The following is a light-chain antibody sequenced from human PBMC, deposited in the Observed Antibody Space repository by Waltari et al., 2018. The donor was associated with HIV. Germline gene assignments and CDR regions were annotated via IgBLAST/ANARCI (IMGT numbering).Light chain of an antibody. V-gene: IGKV1-39*01. J-gene: IGKJ5*01. CDR2: LAS. Sequence: DIKMTQSPSSLSPAIGGAITITCRASQTIDNYLNWYQYKPGQVPKLLIYLASTLNTGVPSRFSGGGSGTSFSLTVSGVQAEDLATYFCQQTYSPPRTFGQGTRLE. CDR1: QTIDNY. CDR3: QQTYSPPRT.